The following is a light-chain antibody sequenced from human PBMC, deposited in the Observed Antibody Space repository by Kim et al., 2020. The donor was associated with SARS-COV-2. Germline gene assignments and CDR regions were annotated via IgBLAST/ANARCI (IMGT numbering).Light chain of an antibody. V-gene: IGLV3-27*01. Sequence: SYELTQPSSVSVSPGQTARLTCSGDVLAKKYARWFQQKPGQAPVLVIYKDSERPSGIPERFSASSSGTTVTLTISGAQVEDEADYYCYSAADNNRVVGGGTQLTVL. J-gene: IGLJ2*01. CDR2: KDS. CDR3: YSAADNNRV. CDR1: VLAKKY.